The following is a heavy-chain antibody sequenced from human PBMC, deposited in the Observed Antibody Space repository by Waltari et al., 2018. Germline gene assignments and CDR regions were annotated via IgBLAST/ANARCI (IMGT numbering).Heavy chain of an antibody. CDR2: ITHSGST. Sequence: QVQLQQWGAGLLKPSETLSLTCAVYGGACSGYYGSWIRQPPGKGREWSGEITHSGSTNYNPSLKSRVTISVDTSQNQFSLNLSSVTAAATAVYYCASPPDIVVVPAARRGFDPWGQGTLVPVSS. D-gene: IGHD2-2*01. J-gene: IGHJ5*02. CDR1: GGACSGYY. V-gene: IGHV4-34*01. CDR3: ASPPDIVVVPAARRGFDP.